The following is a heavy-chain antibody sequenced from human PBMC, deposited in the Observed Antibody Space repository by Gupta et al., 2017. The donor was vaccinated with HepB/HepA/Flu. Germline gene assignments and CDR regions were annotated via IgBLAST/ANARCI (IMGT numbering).Heavy chain of an antibody. J-gene: IGHJ6*03. V-gene: IGHV3-23*01. CDR1: GFSIGGNA. D-gene: IGHD3-3*02. Sequence: EVQLLESGGGLVQPGGSLRLSCAVSGFSIGGNAMSWVRQAPGKGLEWFLGIGTDMRPHYADSVGGRFTVSRDNSKNMVFLQMNSLRAEDTGVYYCAKDLHFWSAMDVWGKGTTVTVSS. CDR3: AKDLHFWSAMDV. CDR2: IGTDMRP.